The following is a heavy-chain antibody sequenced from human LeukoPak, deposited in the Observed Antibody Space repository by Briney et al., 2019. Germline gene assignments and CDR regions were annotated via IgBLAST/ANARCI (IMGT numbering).Heavy chain of an antibody. J-gene: IGHJ2*01. CDR3: AKDIGTGGTGWYFDL. CDR1: GFTFSSYD. Sequence: GGSLRLSCAASGFTFSSYDMHWVRQAPGKGLEWVAVISYDGSNKYYADSVKGRFTISRDNSKNTLYLRMNSLRAEDTALYYCAKDIGTGGTGWYFDLWGRGTLVTVSS. D-gene: IGHD6-13*01. V-gene: IGHV3-30*18. CDR2: ISYDGSNK.